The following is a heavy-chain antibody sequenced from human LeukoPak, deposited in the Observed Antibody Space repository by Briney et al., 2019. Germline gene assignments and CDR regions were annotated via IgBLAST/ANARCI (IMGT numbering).Heavy chain of an antibody. J-gene: IGHJ6*02. Sequence: SVKVSCKASGGTFSSYAISWVRQAPGQGLEWMGGIIPIFGTANYAQKFQGRVTITADESTSTAYMELSSLRSEDTAVYYCARDLGYCSSTSCFEEVRNGMDVWGQGTTVTVSS. CDR2: IIPIFGTA. V-gene: IGHV1-69*13. CDR1: GGTFSSYA. D-gene: IGHD2-2*01. CDR3: ARDLGYCSSTSCFEEVRNGMDV.